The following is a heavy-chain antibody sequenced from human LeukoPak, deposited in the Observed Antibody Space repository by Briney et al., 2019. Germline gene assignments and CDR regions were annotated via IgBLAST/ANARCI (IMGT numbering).Heavy chain of an antibody. CDR2: ISGSGGST. CDR1: GFTFSNYG. Sequence: GGSLRLSCAASGFTFSNYGMSWVRQAPGKGLEWVSAISGSGGSTYYADSVKGRFTISRDNAKNSLYLQMKSLRVEDTAVYYCARDAGGRTQREGWFDPWGQGTLVTVSS. D-gene: IGHD1-26*01. CDR3: ARDAGGRTQREGWFDP. J-gene: IGHJ5*02. V-gene: IGHV3-23*01.